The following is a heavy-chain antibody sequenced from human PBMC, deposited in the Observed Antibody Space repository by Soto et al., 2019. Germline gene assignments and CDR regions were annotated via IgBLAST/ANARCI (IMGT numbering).Heavy chain of an antibody. CDR1: GGSLNSGSNY. Sequence: SETLSLTCIVSGGSLNSGSNYGGWIRQPPGKGLEGIGYIYNGGTTNYSPSLKSRLTISADTSKNQFSLRLSSVTAAASAVYYCARDRGGSVINAQSHFGMDVWGQGTTVTVSS. CDR2: IYNGGTT. D-gene: IGHD3-10*01. J-gene: IGHJ6*02. V-gene: IGHV4-61*01. CDR3: ARDRGGSVINAQSHFGMDV.